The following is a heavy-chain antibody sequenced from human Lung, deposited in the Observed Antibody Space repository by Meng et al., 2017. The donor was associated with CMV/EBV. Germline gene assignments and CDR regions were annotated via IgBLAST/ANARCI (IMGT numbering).Heavy chain of an antibody. CDR3: ATDCTFGSCSHTGYYSYYYGMGV. CDR2: IKQDGSEE. J-gene: IGHJ6*02. D-gene: IGHD2-15*01. V-gene: IGHV3-7*01. CDR1: GFTFSGYW. Sequence: GSLKISCAASGFTFSGYWMTWVRQAPGKGLEWVANIKQDGSEEYYVDSVKGRFTISRDNAKNTLYLQMNSLRAEDTAVYYCATDCTFGSCSHTGYYSYYYGMGVWGQGTAVTVSS.